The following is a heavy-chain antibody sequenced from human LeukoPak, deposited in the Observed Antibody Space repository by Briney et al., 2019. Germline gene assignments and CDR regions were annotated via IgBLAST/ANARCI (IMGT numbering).Heavy chain of an antibody. CDR2: ISGSGGST. CDR1: GFTFSSYA. Sequence: GGSLRLSCAASGFTFSSYAMSWVRQAPGKGLEWVSAISGSGGSTYYADSVKGRFTISRDNSKNTLYLQMNSLRAEDTAVYYCAKDSSQGYCSGGSCYSPYYYYYYGMDVWGQGTTVTVSS. D-gene: IGHD2-15*01. CDR3: AKDSSQGYCSGGSCYSPYYYYYYGMDV. V-gene: IGHV3-23*01. J-gene: IGHJ6*02.